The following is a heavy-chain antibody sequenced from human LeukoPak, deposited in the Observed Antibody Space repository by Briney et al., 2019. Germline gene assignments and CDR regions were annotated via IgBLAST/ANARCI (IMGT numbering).Heavy chain of an antibody. CDR1: GGSISSYY. Sequence: PSETLSLTCTVSGGSISSYYWSWIRQPPGEGLEWIGYIYYSGSTNYNPSLKSRVTISVDTSKNQFSLKLSSVTAADTAVYYCARRDSSGWDEFDYWGQGTLVTVSS. CDR2: IYYSGST. V-gene: IGHV4-59*08. CDR3: ARRDSSGWDEFDY. D-gene: IGHD6-19*01. J-gene: IGHJ4*02.